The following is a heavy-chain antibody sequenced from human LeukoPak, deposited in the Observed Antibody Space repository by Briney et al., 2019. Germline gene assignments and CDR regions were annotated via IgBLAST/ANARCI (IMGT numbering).Heavy chain of an antibody. V-gene: IGHV3-21*01. CDR1: RFTFSSYS. Sequence: GGSLRLSCAASRFTFSSYSMNWVRQAPGKGLEWVSSISSSSSYIYYADSVKGRFTISRDNAKNSLYLQMNSLRAEDTAVYYCARAITNYGDIFDYWGQGTLVTVSS. CDR3: ARAITNYGDIFDY. D-gene: IGHD4/OR15-4a*01. CDR2: ISSSSSYI. J-gene: IGHJ4*02.